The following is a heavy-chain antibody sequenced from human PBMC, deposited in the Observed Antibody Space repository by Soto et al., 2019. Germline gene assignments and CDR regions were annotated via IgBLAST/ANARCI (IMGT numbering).Heavy chain of an antibody. CDR2: ISAHNGNT. CDR1: GYTFTSYG. Sequence: QVHLVQSGAEVKKPGASVKVSCKASGYTFTSYGITWVRQAPGQGLEWMGWISAHNGNTDYAQKLAGRVIVPRDTSTSTAYMELRGLRSDDTAVYYCARGRYGDYWGQGALVTVSS. D-gene: IGHD1-1*01. V-gene: IGHV1-18*01. CDR3: ARGRYGDY. J-gene: IGHJ4*02.